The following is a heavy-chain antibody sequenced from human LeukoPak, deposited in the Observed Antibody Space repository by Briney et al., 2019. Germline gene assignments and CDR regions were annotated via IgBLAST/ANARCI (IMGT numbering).Heavy chain of an antibody. CDR3: ARGGYGASFGFDY. D-gene: IGHD2-15*01. CDR2: VYTSGSP. J-gene: IGHJ4*02. Sequence: PSETLSLTCTVSGGSISSYYWSWIRQPAGKGLEWIGRVYTSGSPNYNPSLESRVTMSVDTSKNQFSLNLSSVTAADTAVYYCARGGYGASFGFDYWGQGTLVTVSS. CDR1: GGSISSYY. V-gene: IGHV4-4*07.